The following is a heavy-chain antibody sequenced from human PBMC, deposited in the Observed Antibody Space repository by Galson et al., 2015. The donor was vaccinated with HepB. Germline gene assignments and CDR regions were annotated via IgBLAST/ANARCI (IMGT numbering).Heavy chain of an antibody. CDR1: GYTFTDYV. Sequence: SVKVSCTASGYTFTDYVVNWVRQAPGQGLEWMGWMNTNTGKPTYAPGLAGRFVVSLDTSVTTAYLQISSLETDDTAVYYCARSPVRFWDWLPYYDYYYMDVWGEGTTVTVSS. V-gene: IGHV7-4-1*02. J-gene: IGHJ6*03. CDR3: ARSPVRFWDWLPYYDYYYMDV. D-gene: IGHD3-3*01. CDR2: MNTNTGKP.